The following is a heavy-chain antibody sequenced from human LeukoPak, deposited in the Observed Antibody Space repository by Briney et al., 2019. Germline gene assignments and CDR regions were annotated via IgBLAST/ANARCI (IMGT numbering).Heavy chain of an antibody. V-gene: IGHV3-74*01. CDR3: ARDRVVVPAAMDMMAAFDI. CDR1: GFTLSTYW. Sequence: GGSLRLSCAASGFTLSTYWMHWVRQAPGKGLVWVSRINPDGSTTTYADSVEGRFTISRDNAKNTLYLQMNSLRAEDTAVYYCARDRVVVPAAMDMMAAFDIWGQGTMVTVSS. D-gene: IGHD2-2*01. CDR2: INPDGSTT. J-gene: IGHJ3*02.